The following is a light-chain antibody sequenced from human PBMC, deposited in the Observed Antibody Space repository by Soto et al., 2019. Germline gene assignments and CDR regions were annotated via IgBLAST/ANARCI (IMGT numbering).Light chain of an antibody. V-gene: IGKV3-20*01. J-gene: IGKJ2*01. Sequence: IVLTQSPDTLSLSPGEGATLSCRASQSVRSDSLAWYQQKPGQSPRLLIYGASNRATGIPDRFSGSGSGADFTLTITRLEPEDFVVYYCQQYATSPPYTFGQGTKLEIK. CDR1: QSVRSDS. CDR3: QQYATSPPYT. CDR2: GAS.